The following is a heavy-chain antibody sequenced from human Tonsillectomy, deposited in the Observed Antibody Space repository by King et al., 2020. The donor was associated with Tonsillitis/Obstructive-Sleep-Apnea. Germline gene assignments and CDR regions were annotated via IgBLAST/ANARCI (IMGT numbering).Heavy chain of an antibody. Sequence: QLVQSGGGLVQPGGSLRLSCAASGFTVSSNYMSWVRQAPGKGLEWGSVIYSGGSTYYADAVKGRFTISRDNSKNTLYLQMNSLRAEDTAVYYCARGAVAGHDAFDIWGQGTMVTVSS. CDR2: IYSGGST. D-gene: IGHD6-19*01. V-gene: IGHV3-66*01. J-gene: IGHJ3*02. CDR3: ARGAVAGHDAFDI. CDR1: GFTVSSNY.